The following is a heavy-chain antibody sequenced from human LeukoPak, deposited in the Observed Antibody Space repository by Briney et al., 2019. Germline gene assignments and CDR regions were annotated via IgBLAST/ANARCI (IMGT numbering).Heavy chain of an antibody. CDR2: VNLQGST. J-gene: IGHJ4*02. D-gene: IGHD6-19*01. V-gene: IGHV4-4*02. Sequence: SGTLSLTCGVSGGSITSTNYWTWVRQPPGKGLECIGEVNLQGSTNYNPSLMGRVAISVDMSENHISLQLTSVTAADTAVYYCARGHPGDSSGWYLNYWGQGTLVTVSS. CDR3: ARGHPGDSSGWYLNY. CDR1: GGSITSTNY.